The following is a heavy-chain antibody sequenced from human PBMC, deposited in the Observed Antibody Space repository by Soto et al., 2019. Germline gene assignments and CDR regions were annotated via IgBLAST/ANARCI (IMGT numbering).Heavy chain of an antibody. V-gene: IGHV4-4*02. CDR3: AIPGAGDFDY. Sequence: SETLSLTCAVSGASISNTDWWSWVRQRPGKGLEWIGEIYHSGTTNCDPSLKSRVTISLDKSKSQFSLKLTSVTAADTAVYYCAIPGAGDFDYWGQGTLVTVLL. D-gene: IGHD6-13*01. CDR2: IYHSGTT. J-gene: IGHJ4*02. CDR1: GASISNTDW.